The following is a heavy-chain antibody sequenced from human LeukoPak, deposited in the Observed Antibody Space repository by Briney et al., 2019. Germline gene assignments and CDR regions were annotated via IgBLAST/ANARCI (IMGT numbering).Heavy chain of an antibody. CDR2: IKQDGSEK. Sequence: GGSLRLSCAASGFSFSSYWMSWVRQAPGKGLEWVANIKQDGSEKYYVDSVKGRFTISRDNAKNSLYLQMTSLRAEDTAVYYCARGRVVEVAASFDYWGQGTLVTVSS. CDR3: ARGRVVEVAASFDY. D-gene: IGHD2-15*01. CDR1: GFSFSSYW. J-gene: IGHJ4*02. V-gene: IGHV3-7*01.